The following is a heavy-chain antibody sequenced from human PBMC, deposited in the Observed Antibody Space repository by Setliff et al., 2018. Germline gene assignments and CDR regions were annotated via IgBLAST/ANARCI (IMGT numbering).Heavy chain of an antibody. CDR3: ARDPRDGKSFFDH. Sequence: PSETLSLTCTVSGGSLSIGNYHWMWIRQPAGKGLEWIGRINTSGGTDYNPFLKSRVTISPDTSKNQFSLKLSSVTAADTAVYYCARDPRDGKSFFDHWGQGTLVTVPQ. J-gene: IGHJ4*02. CDR1: GGSLSIGNYH. CDR2: INTSGGT. V-gene: IGHV4-61*02.